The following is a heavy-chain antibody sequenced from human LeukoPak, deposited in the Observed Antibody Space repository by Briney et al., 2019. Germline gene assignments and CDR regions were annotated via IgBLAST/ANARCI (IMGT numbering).Heavy chain of an antibody. Sequence: SETLSLTCTVSGGSISSGGYYWSWIRQHPGKGLEWIGYIYYSGSTYYNPSLKSRVTISVDTSKNQFSLKLSSVTAADTAVYYCARELVISSSWLDPWGQGTLVTVSS. V-gene: IGHV4-31*03. CDR1: GGSISSGGYY. CDR3: ARELVISSSWLDP. J-gene: IGHJ5*02. D-gene: IGHD3-22*01. CDR2: IYYSGST.